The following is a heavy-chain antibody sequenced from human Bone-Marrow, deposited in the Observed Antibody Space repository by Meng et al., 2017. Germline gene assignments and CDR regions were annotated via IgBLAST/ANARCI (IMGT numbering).Heavy chain of an antibody. D-gene: IGHD3-10*01. CDR3: ALLWYFGSPLDY. Sequence: QLQLQRWGAVRLRPSVTFSSAGSVFGWTYSDYYWSWQRPATGMGRDCIVEINHSSINNYNPSIERLVTITEDTNETLNLQMLSFVAEAATVFYCSALLWYFGSPLDYWGQGTLVTVSS. CDR1: GWTYSDYY. V-gene: IGHV4-34*08. CDR2: INHSSIN. J-gene: IGHJ4*02.